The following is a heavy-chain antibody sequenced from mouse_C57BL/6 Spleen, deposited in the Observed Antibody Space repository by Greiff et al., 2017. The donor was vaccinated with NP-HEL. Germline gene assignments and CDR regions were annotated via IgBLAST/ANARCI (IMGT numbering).Heavy chain of an antibody. J-gene: IGHJ3*01. Sequence: QVQLQQSGAELVKPGASVKISCKASGYAFSSYWMNWVKQRPGKGLEWIGQIYPGDGDTNYNGKFKGKATLTADKSSSTAYMQLSSLTSEDSAVYYCARGDLYYGSRGGFAYWGQGTLVTVSA. D-gene: IGHD1-1*01. CDR1: GYAFSSYW. CDR3: ARGDLYYGSRGGFAY. CDR2: IYPGDGDT. V-gene: IGHV1-80*01.